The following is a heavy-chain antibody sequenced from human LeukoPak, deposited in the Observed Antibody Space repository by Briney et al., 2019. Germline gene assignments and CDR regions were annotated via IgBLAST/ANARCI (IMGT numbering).Heavy chain of an antibody. V-gene: IGHV3-33*05. D-gene: IGHD2-8*02. CDR2: IQYDGSKE. CDR1: GXTFSNYG. J-gene: IGHJ4*02. CDR3: ARDDDTGGHTSHFGS. Sequence: GGSLILSFAASGXTFSNYGMHWVRQAPGKGLEWVTGIQYDGSKEYYADSVMGRFTISRDNSRNTFYLQMNSLRAEDTAVYHCARDDDTGGHTSHFGSRGQGTLVIVSS.